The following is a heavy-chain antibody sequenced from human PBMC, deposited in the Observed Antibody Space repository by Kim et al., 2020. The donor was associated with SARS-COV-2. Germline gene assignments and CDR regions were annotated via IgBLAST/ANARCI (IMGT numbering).Heavy chain of an antibody. V-gene: IGHV4-31*03. Sequence: SETLSLTCTVSGGSISSGGYYWSWIRQHPGKGLEWIGYIYYSGSTYYNPSLKSRVTISVDTSKNQFSLKLSSVTAADTAVYYCARVQRGYSYDLYYYYYGMDVWGQGTTVTVSS. CDR3: ARVQRGYSYDLYYYYYGMDV. J-gene: IGHJ6*02. D-gene: IGHD5-18*01. CDR2: IYYSGST. CDR1: GGSISSGGYY.